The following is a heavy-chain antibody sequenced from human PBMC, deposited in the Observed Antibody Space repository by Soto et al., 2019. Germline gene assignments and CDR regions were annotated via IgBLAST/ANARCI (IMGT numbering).Heavy chain of an antibody. CDR2: IIPIFGTA. CDR3: ASVNTMVRGPRRYYYGMDV. J-gene: IGHJ6*02. V-gene: IGHV1-69*06. Sequence: GASVKVSCKASGGTFSSYAISWVRQAPGQGLEWMGGIIPIFGTANYAQKFQGRVTITADKSTSTAYMELSSLRSEDTAVYYCASVNTMVRGPRRYYYGMDVWGQGTTVTVSS. D-gene: IGHD3-10*01. CDR1: GGTFSSYA.